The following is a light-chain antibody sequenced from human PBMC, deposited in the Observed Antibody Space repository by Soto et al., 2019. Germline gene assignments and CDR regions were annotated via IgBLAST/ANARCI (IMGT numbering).Light chain of an antibody. Sequence: EIVLTQSPGTLSLSPGERATLSCRASQSVSSNFLAWYQQKPGQAPRLLIYGASSRATGIPDRFSGSGSGTAFTLTISRLEPEDFAVYFCQQYGTSQTFGGGTKVEIK. CDR3: QQYGTSQT. CDR2: GAS. CDR1: QSVSSNF. J-gene: IGKJ4*01. V-gene: IGKV3-20*01.